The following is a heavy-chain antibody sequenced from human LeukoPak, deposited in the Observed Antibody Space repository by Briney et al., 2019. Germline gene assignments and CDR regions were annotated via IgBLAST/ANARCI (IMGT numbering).Heavy chain of an antibody. J-gene: IGHJ4*02. D-gene: IGHD3-22*01. CDR3: ARLQYDSSGYFLYYFDY. CDR1: GYTFTSYY. Sequence: ASVKVSCKASGYTFTSYYMHWVRQAPGQGLEWMGIINPSGGSTNYAQKFQGRVTMTRDTSISTAYMELSRLRSDDTAVYYCARLQYDSSGYFLYYFDYWGQGTLVTVSS. CDR2: INPSGGST. V-gene: IGHV1-46*01.